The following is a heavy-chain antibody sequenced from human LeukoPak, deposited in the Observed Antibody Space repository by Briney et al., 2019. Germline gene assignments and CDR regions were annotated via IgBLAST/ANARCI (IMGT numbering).Heavy chain of an antibody. CDR2: IKQDGSEK. V-gene: IGHV3-7*01. D-gene: IGHD1-7*01. Sequence: GGSLRLSCAASGFTFSSYWMSWVRQAPGQGLEWVANIKQDGSEKYYVDSVKGRFTISRDNAKNSLYLQMNSLRAEDTAVYYCAREGNWNWDYFDYWGQGTLVTVSS. CDR1: GFTFSSYW. J-gene: IGHJ4*02. CDR3: AREGNWNWDYFDY.